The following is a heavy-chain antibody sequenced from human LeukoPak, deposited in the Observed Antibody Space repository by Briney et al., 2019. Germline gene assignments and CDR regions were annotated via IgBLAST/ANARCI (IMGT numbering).Heavy chain of an antibody. CDR3: ARLRRLLKGSGTYLYYYYYYMDV. Sequence: SETLSVTCVGYGESFSGYYWSWIRQPPGKGLEWIGEINHSGSTNYNPSLKSGVTISVDTSKNQFSLKLSSVTAADTAVYYCARLRRLLKGSGTYLYYYYYYMDVWGKGTTVTISS. D-gene: IGHD3-10*01. CDR1: GESFSGYY. V-gene: IGHV4-34*01. CDR2: INHSGST. J-gene: IGHJ6*03.